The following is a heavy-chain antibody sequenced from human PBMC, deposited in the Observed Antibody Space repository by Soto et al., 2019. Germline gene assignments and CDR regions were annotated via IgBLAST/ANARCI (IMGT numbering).Heavy chain of an antibody. CDR1: GFTFSSYW. CDR2: IKQDGSEK. V-gene: IGHV3-7*01. D-gene: IGHD5-12*01. CDR3: AGDSGYDYYYYYGMDV. J-gene: IGHJ6*02. Sequence: GGSLRLSCAASGFTFSSYWMSWVRQAPGKGLEWVANIKQDGSEKYYVDSVKGRLTISRDNAKNSLYLQMNSLRAEDTAVYYCAGDSGYDYYYYYGMDVWGQGTTVTVSS.